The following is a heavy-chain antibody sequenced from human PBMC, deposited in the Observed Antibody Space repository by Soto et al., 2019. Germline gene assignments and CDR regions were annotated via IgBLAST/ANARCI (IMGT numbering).Heavy chain of an antibody. CDR1: GGTFSSYA. D-gene: IGHD3-3*01. V-gene: IGHV1-69*13. J-gene: IGHJ6*02. Sequence: GASVKVSCKASGGTFSSYAISWVRQAPGQGLEWMGGIIPIFGTANYAQKFQGRVTITADESTSTAYMELSSLRSEDTAVYYCASPTYYDFWSDHNLNYGMDVWGQGTTVTVSS. CDR3: ASPTYYDFWSDHNLNYGMDV. CDR2: IIPIFGTA.